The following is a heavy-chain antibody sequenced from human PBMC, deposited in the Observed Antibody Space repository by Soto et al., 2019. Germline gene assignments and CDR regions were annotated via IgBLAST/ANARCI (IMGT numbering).Heavy chain of an antibody. V-gene: IGHV4-59*01. D-gene: IGHD3-9*01. CDR2: IYYSGST. CDR1: VVSISSYY. J-gene: IGHJ4*02. Sequence: ASETLSLTCTFSVVSISSYYWSCIRQPPGKGLEWIGYIYYSGSTNYNPSLKSRVTISVDTSKNQFSLKLSSVTAADTAVYYCARESGLRYFDWAIDYGGQGTLVTVS. CDR3: ARESGLRYFDWAIDY.